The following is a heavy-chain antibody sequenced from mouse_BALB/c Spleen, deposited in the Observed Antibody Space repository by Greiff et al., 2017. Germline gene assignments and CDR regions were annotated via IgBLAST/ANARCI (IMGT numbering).Heavy chain of an antibody. J-gene: IGHJ4*01. CDR3: APHYYGWVDY. CDR1: GYSITSGYY. CDR2: ISYDGSN. V-gene: IGHV3-6*02. D-gene: IGHD1-2*01. Sequence: EVQLVESGPGLVKPSQSLSLTCSVTGYSITSGYYWNWIRQFPGNKLEWMGYISYDGSNNYNPSLKNRISITRDTSKNQFFLKLNSVTTEDTATYYCAPHYYGWVDYWGQGTSVTVSS.